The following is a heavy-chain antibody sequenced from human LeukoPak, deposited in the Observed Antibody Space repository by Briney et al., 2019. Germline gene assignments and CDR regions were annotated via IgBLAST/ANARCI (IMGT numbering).Heavy chain of an antibody. J-gene: IGHJ4*02. Sequence: GASVKVSCKASGYTFTGYYMHWVRQAPGQGLEWMGWINPNSGGTNYAQKFQGRVTMTRDTSISTAYMELSRLRSDDTAVYYCARVGHLYDYVWGSYRSHYYFDYWGQGTLVTVSS. V-gene: IGHV1-2*02. CDR1: GYTFTGYY. CDR2: INPNSGGT. D-gene: IGHD3-16*02. CDR3: ARVGHLYDYVWGSYRSHYYFDY.